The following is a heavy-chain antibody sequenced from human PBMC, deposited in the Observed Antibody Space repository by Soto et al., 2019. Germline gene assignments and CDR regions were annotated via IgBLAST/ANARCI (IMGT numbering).Heavy chain of an antibody. CDR1: GFTVSSNY. Sequence: GGSLRLSCAASGFTVSSNYMSWVRQAPGKGLEWVSVIYSGGSTYYADSVKGRFTISRHNSKNTLYLQMNSLRAEDTAVYYCARGGAVAGSVSTKFDYWGQGTLVTVSS. CDR3: ARGGAVAGSVSTKFDY. J-gene: IGHJ4*02. V-gene: IGHV3-53*04. CDR2: IYSGGST. D-gene: IGHD6-19*01.